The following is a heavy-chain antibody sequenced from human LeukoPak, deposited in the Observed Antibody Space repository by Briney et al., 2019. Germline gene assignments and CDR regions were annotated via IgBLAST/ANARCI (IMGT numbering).Heavy chain of an antibody. D-gene: IGHD5-24*01. Sequence: ASVKVSCKASGGTFSSYAISWVRQAPGQGLEWMGGIIPIFGTANYAQKFQGRVTITADESTSTAYMELSSLRSEDTAVYYCARSRREMATIWALDYWGQGTLVTVSS. CDR1: GGTFSSYA. V-gene: IGHV1-69*13. J-gene: IGHJ4*02. CDR3: ARSRREMATIWALDY. CDR2: IIPIFGTA.